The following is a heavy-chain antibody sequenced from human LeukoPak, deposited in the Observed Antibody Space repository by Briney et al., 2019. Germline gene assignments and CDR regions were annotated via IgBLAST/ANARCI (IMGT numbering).Heavy chain of an antibody. CDR2: IRPNDGAT. CDR1: GYTFTGYH. J-gene: IGHJ3*01. Sequence: ASVKVSCKTSGYTFTGYHINWVRQAPGQGLEWVGWIRPNDGATKYAQNLKGRVSMSRDTSISTTYMELSSLTSDDTAIYYCARDDEHPYDSKVLDAYDVWGQGTMVTVSS. V-gene: IGHV1-2*02. D-gene: IGHD3-22*01. CDR3: ARDDEHPYDSKVLDAYDV.